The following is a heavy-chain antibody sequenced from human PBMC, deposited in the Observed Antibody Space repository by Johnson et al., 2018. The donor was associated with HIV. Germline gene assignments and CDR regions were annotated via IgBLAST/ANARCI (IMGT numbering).Heavy chain of an antibody. CDR2: RKQAGSEK. V-gene: IGHV3-7*01. Sequence: VQLVESGGGLVQPGGSLRLSCAASGFTFSSFWMSWVRQAPGKGLEWVANRKQAGSEKYYVDSVMGRFTISRDNAKNSLYLQMNSLRVGDTAVYYCARSPLYDTTVFYIWGQGTRVTVSS. D-gene: IGHD4-11*01. CDR3: ARSPLYDTTVFYI. CDR1: GFTFSSFW. J-gene: IGHJ3*02.